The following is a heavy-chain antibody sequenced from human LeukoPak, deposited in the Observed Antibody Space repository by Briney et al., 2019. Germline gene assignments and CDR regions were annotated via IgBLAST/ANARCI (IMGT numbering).Heavy chain of an antibody. D-gene: IGHD3-16*01. Sequence: SVKVSCKASGFTFTSSAMQWVRQARGQRLEGIGWIVVGSGNTNYAQKFQERVTITRDMSTSTAYMELRSLRSDDKAVYYCARVTNRPLELGGIHDYWGQGTLVTVSS. CDR1: GFTFTSSA. CDR3: ARVTNRPLELGGIHDY. J-gene: IGHJ4*02. V-gene: IGHV1-58*02. CDR2: IVVGSGNT.